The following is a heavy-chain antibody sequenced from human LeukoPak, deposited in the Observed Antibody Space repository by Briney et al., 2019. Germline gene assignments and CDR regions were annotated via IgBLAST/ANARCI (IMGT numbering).Heavy chain of an antibody. J-gene: IGHJ4*02. CDR2: IYSGGST. CDR1: GFTVSSNY. V-gene: IGHV3-53*01. CDR3: ARGVRYPRVNFDY. D-gene: IGHD2-15*01. Sequence: PGGSLRLSCAASGFTVSSNYMSWVRQAPGKGLEGVSVIYSGGSTDYSDSVKGRFTISRDNSKNTPYLQMNSLRAEDTAVYYCARGVRYPRVNFDYWGQGTLVTVSS.